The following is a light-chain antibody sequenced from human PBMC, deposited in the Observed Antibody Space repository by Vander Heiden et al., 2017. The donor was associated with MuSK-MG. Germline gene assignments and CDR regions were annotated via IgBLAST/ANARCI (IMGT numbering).Light chain of an antibody. Sequence: SSELTQDPAVSVALGQTVRITCQGDSLRRYYASWYQQKPGQAPVLVIYGKNNRPSGIPDRFSGSSSGNTASLTITGAQAEDEADYYCNSRDSSGNRWVFGGGTKLTVL. J-gene: IGLJ3*02. CDR2: GKN. CDR1: SLRRYY. V-gene: IGLV3-19*01. CDR3: NSRDSSGNRWV.